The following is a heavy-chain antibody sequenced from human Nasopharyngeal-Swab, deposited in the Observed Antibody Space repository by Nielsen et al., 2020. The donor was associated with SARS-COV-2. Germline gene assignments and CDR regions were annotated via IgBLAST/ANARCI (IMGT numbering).Heavy chain of an antibody. D-gene: IGHD6-13*01. CDR2: ISAYNGNT. J-gene: IGHJ6*02. CDR3: ARESGSSWPEQQYYYYYGMDV. CDR1: GYTFTSYG. Sequence: ASVKVSCKASGYTFTSYGIGWVRQAPGQGLEWMGWISAYNGNTNYAQKLQGRVTMTTDTSTSTAYMELRSLRSDDTAVYYCARESGSSWPEQQYYYYYGMDVWGQGTTVTVSS. V-gene: IGHV1-18*01.